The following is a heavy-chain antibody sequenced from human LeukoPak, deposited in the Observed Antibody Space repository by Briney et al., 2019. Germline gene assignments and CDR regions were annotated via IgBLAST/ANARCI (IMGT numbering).Heavy chain of an antibody. V-gene: IGHV4-59*08. CDR2: IYNTGRT. CDR3: ARQGELAIDY. Sequence: SETLSLTCSVSGGSITNYYWSWIRQSPGKGLEWIGFIYNTGRTNYNPSLQSRVTMSIDTSKNQFSLKLSSVTAADTAVYYCARQGELAIDYWGQGTLVTVAS. CDR1: GGSITNYY. D-gene: IGHD1-26*01. J-gene: IGHJ4*02.